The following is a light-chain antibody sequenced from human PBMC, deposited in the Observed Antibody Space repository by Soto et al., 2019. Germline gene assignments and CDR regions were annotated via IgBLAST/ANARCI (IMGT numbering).Light chain of an antibody. CDR2: EGT. J-gene: IGLJ3*02. CDR1: NSDVESYNL. V-gene: IGLV2-14*02. Sequence: QSALTQPASVSGSPGQSITISCTGTNSDVESYNLVSWFRQHPGEAPKLIVYEGTKRPSGVSNRFSGSKSGNPASLTISGLQAEDEANYYCSSYTSSTTWVFGGGTKLTVL. CDR3: SSYTSSTTWV.